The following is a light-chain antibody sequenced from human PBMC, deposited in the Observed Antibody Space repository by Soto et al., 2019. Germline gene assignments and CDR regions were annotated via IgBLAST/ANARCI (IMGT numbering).Light chain of an antibody. CDR2: GAS. CDR3: QQYGTSHIT. V-gene: IGKV3D-15*01. Sequence: EIVLTQSPATLSVSPGERVTLSCRASQSVDINLAWYQQKPGQAPRLLIYGASTRATGIPARFSGSGSGTEFTLTISRLEPEDFAVYYCQQYGTSHITFGQGTRLEIK. CDR1: QSVDIN. J-gene: IGKJ5*01.